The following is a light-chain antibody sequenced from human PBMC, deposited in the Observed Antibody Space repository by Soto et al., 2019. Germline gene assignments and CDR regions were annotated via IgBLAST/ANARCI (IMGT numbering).Light chain of an antibody. CDR3: SSFTLSTYV. J-gene: IGLJ1*01. CDR2: DVT. Sequence: QSALTQPASVCGSPGQSITISCTGTSRDVGGYNYVSWYQHYPDKAPKLIIYDVTSRPSGVSDRFSGSKSGNTASLTISGLQPEDEAHYYCSSFTLSTYVFGSGTRSPS. CDR1: SRDVGGYNY. V-gene: IGLV2-14*01.